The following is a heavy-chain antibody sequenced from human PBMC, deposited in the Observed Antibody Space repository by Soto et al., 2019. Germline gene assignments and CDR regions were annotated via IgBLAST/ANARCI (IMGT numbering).Heavy chain of an antibody. CDR3: AREVHGWYGWFDP. Sequence: GGSLRLSCAASGFTFSSYGMHWVRQAPGKGLEWVAVIWYDGRNKYYADSVKGRFTISRDNSKNTLYLQMNSLRAEDTAVYYCAREVHGWYGWFDPWGQGTQVTVSS. J-gene: IGHJ5*02. CDR1: GFTFSSYG. CDR2: IWYDGRNK. D-gene: IGHD6-19*01. V-gene: IGHV3-33*01.